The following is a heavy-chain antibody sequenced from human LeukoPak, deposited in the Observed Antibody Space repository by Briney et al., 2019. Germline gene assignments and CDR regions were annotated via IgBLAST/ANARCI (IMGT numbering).Heavy chain of an antibody. CDR2: INPNSGGT. CDR1: VYTFTGYY. D-gene: IGHD2-2*01. CDR3: ARERAFVVVVPAAKYYYYGMDV. V-gene: IGHV1-2*02. J-gene: IGHJ6*02. Sequence: ASVNVSCKASVYTFTGYYMHWVRQAPGQGLEWMGWINPNSGGTNYAQKFQGRVTMTRDTSISTAYMELSRLRSDDTAVYYCARERAFVVVVPAAKYYYYGMDVWGQGTTVTVSS.